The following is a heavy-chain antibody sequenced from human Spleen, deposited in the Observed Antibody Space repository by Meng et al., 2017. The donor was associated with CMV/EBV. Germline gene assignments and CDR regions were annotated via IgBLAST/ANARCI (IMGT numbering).Heavy chain of an antibody. CDR2: VYYSGST. CDR1: RGSLSGYS. Sequence: ESLKISCTVSRGSLSGYSWNWIRQPPGKRLEWIGLVYYSGSTNYNPSLKSRVTISVDTSKNQFSLKLSSVTAADTAVYYCARAGIAARQPNFDYWGQGTLVTVSS. J-gene: IGHJ4*02. V-gene: IGHV4-59*01. CDR3: ARAGIAARQPNFDY. D-gene: IGHD6-6*01.